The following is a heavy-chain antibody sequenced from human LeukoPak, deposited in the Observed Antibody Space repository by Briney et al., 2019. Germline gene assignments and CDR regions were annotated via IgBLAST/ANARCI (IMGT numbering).Heavy chain of an antibody. Sequence: GGSLRLSCAASGFTFSSDAMSWVRQAPGKGLEWVSTINYSGGTTYYADSVEGRFTISRDNSQNILYLQMNSLRAEDTAVYFCANRPGWRAFDYWGQGTLVTVSS. CDR2: INYSGGTT. CDR3: ANRPGWRAFDY. V-gene: IGHV3-23*01. J-gene: IGHJ4*02. CDR1: GFTFSSDA.